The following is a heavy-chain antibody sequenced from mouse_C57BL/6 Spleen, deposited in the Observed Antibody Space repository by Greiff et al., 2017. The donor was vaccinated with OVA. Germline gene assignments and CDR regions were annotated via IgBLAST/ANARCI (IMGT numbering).Heavy chain of an antibody. CDR2: IRSKSNNYAT. V-gene: IGHV10-1*01. CDR1: GFSFNTYA. J-gene: IGHJ1*03. D-gene: IGHD4-1*01. Sequence: EVMLVESGGGLVQPKGSLKLSCAASGFSFNTYAMNWVRQAPGKGLEWVARIRSKSNNYATYYADSVKDRFTISRVDSESMLYLQMNNLKTEDTAMYYCVRRCWDGWYFDVWGTGTTVTVSS. CDR3: VRRCWDGWYFDV.